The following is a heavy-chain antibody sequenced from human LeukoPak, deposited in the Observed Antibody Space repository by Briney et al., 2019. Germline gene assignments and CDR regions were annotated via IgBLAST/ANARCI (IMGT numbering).Heavy chain of an antibody. J-gene: IGHJ4*02. CDR1: GGSISSSSYY. Sequence: SETLSLTCTVSGGSISSSSYYWGWIRQPPGKGLEWIGYIYYSGSTNYNPSLKSRVTMSVDTSKNHFSLKLTSVTAADTAVYYCARGQGWLQRSFDYWGQGALVTVSS. CDR3: ARGQGWLQRSFDY. D-gene: IGHD5-24*01. CDR2: IYYSGST. V-gene: IGHV4-61*05.